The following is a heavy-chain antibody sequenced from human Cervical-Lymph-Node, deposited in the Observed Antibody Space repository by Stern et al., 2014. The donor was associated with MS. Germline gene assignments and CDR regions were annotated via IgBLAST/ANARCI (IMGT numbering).Heavy chain of an antibody. CDR3: AGSYSGSYKELDY. J-gene: IGHJ4*02. CDR2: IIPILRAT. V-gene: IGHV1-69*01. Sequence: QMQLVQSGAVVRQPWSSVKVSCKASGGPLTSYAISWVRQAPGHGLEWMGGIIPILRATTYAQKFQGRVTITADESTSTGYMELSSLRSEDTALYYCAGSYSGSYKELDYWGRGTLVTVSS. D-gene: IGHD1-26*01. CDR1: GGPLTSYA.